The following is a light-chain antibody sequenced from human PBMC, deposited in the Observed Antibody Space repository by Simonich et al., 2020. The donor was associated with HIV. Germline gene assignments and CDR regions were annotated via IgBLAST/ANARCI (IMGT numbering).Light chain of an antibody. CDR3: QQYGSSPFT. J-gene: IGKJ3*01. CDR2: DAS. CDR1: QGVRSD. V-gene: IGKV3-20*01. Sequence: EIVMTQSPATLSVSPGERATLPCRASQGVRSDLAWYQQKLGQAPRLLIYDASSRATGTPDRFSGSGSGTDFTLTISRLEPEDFAVYYCQQYGSSPFTFGPGTKVDIK.